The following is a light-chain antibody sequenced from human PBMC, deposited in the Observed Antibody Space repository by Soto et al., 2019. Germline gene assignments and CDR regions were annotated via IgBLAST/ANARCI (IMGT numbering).Light chain of an antibody. CDR1: SSDVGGYNY. CDR2: DVS. J-gene: IGLJ2*01. Sequence: QSALTQPASVSGSPGQSITISCTRTSSDVGGYNYVSWYQQHPGKAPKLMIYDVSNRPSGVSNRFSVSKSGNTASLTISGLQAEDEADYYCSSYTSSSTLVFGGGTKVTVL. V-gene: IGLV2-14*01. CDR3: SSYTSSSTLV.